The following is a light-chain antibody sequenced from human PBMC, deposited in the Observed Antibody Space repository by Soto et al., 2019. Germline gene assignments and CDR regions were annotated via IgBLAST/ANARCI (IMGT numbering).Light chain of an antibody. Sequence: QSALTQPPSVSAAPGQKVTMSCSGSSSNIGNNYVSWYQQLPGTAPKLLIYDNNKRPSGIPDRFSGSKSGTSATLGITGLQTGDEADYYCGTWDSSLSAVFGGGTQLTVL. CDR3: GTWDSSLSAV. CDR2: DNN. CDR1: SSNIGNNY. J-gene: IGLJ7*01. V-gene: IGLV1-51*01.